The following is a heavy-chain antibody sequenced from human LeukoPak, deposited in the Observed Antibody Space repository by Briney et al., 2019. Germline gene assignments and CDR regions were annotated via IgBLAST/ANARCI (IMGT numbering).Heavy chain of an antibody. CDR3: ARQYKSETFKVGFDP. CDR1: GYTFTTSW. D-gene: IGHD1-1*01. Sequence: GESLKISCQASGYTFTTSWIAWVRQMPGKGLELMGLIYPTDSDTRYSPSFQGQVTISADKSINTACLQWSSLKASDTAVYYCARQYKSETFKVGFDPWGQGTLVTVSS. CDR2: IYPTDSDT. J-gene: IGHJ5*02. V-gene: IGHV5-51*01.